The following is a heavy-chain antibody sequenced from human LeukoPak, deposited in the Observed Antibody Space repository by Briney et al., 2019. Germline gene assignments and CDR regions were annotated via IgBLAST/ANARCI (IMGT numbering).Heavy chain of an antibody. CDR3: ARHISGATKELSAFDI. CDR1: SGSISNYY. CDR2: IYYSEST. Sequence: SETLSLTCTVSSGSISNYYWSWIRQPPGKGLEWIGYIYYSESTKYNPSLKSRLTISVDTSKNQFSLRLPSVTAADTAVYYCARHISGATKELSAFDIWGQGTMVNVSS. D-gene: IGHD1-20*01. J-gene: IGHJ3*02. V-gene: IGHV4-59*08.